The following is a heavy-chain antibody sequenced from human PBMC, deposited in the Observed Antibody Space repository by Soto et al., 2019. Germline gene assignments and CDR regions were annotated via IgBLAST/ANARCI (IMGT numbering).Heavy chain of an antibody. Sequence: ASVKVSYKASGYTLTSYDINWVRQATGQGLEWMGWMNPNSGNTGYAQKFQGRVTMTRNTSISTAYMELSRLRSDDTAVYYCARGGATGDLAYYYGMGVWGQGTTVTVSS. J-gene: IGHJ6*02. CDR1: GYTLTSYD. V-gene: IGHV1-8*01. CDR2: MNPNSGNT. D-gene: IGHD7-27*01. CDR3: ARGGATGDLAYYYGMGV.